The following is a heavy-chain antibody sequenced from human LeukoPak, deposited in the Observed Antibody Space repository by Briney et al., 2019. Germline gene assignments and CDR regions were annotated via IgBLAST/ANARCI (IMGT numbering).Heavy chain of an antibody. CDR2: ISSSGSTI. CDR3: ARDISGGTFDY. D-gene: IGHD1-26*01. V-gene: IGHV3-11*01. CDR1: GFAFSSYW. J-gene: IGHJ4*02. Sequence: PGGSLRLSCEASGFAFSSYWASWIRQAPGKGLEWVSYISSSGSTIYYADSVKGRFTISRDNAKNSLYLQMNSLRAEDTAVYYCARDISGGTFDYWGQGTLVTVSS.